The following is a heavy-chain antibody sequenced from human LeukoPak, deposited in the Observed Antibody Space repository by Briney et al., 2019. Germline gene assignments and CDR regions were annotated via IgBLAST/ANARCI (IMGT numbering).Heavy chain of an antibody. J-gene: IGHJ4*02. CDR1: GFTFSSYW. V-gene: IGHV3-7*01. CDR2: IKQDGSEK. D-gene: IGHD5-18*01. CDR3: ARDLGGYSYGYGPDY. Sequence: PGESLTLSCAASGFTFSSYWMSWVRQAPGKGLEWVANIKQDGSEKYYVDSVKGRFTISRDNAKNSLYLQMNSLRAEDTAVYYCARDLGGYSYGYGPDYWGQGTLVTVSS.